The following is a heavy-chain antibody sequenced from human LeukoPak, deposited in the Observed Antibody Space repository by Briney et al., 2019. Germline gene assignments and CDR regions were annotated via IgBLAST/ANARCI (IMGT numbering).Heavy chain of an antibody. CDR3: ARDSGTTGEVKFDP. V-gene: IGHV4-4*07. J-gene: IGHJ5*02. Sequence: SETLSLTCTVSGGSVTSYYWSWIRQSAGKGLEWIGRIYITGDTTYNPSLKSRVTMSLDTSKNQFSLKLSSVTAADTAVYYCARDSGTTGEVKFDPWGQGTRVTVSS. CDR2: IYITGDT. CDR1: GGSVTSYY. D-gene: IGHD3-10*01.